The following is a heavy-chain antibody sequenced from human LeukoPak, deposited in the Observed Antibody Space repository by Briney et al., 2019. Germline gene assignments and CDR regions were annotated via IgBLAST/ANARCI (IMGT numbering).Heavy chain of an antibody. Sequence: SETLSLTCTVSGYSISSGYYWGWIRQPPGKGLEWIGYIYHSGSTYYNPSLKSRVTISVDRSKNQFSLKLSSVTAADTAVYYCARSYYGMDVWGQGTTVTVSS. CDR3: ARSYYGMDV. CDR1: GYSISSGYY. V-gene: IGHV4-38-2*02. J-gene: IGHJ6*02. CDR2: IYHSGST.